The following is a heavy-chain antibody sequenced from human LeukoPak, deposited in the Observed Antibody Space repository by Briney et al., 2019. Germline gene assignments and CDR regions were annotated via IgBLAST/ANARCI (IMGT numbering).Heavy chain of an antibody. Sequence: ASVKVSCKASGYTFTSYDINWVRQATGQGLEWMGWMNPNSGNTGYAQKFQGRVTMTRDTSISTAYMELSRLRSDDTAVYYCARSYCTNGVCYTILAYWGQGTLVTVSS. J-gene: IGHJ4*02. CDR2: MNPNSGNT. CDR3: ARSYCTNGVCYTILAY. V-gene: IGHV1-8*02. D-gene: IGHD2-8*01. CDR1: GYTFTSYD.